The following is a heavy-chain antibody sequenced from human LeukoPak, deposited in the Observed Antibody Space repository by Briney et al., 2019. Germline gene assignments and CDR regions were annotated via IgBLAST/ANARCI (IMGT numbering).Heavy chain of an antibody. D-gene: IGHD2-2*01. CDR1: GFTFSSYW. J-gene: IGHJ4*02. CDR2: ISGSGGST. CDR3: AAPPRYCSSTSCRVFNY. Sequence: GGSLRLSCAASGFTFSSYWMSWVRQAPGKGLEWVSAISGSGGSTYYADSVKGRFTISRDNSKNTLYLQMNSLRAEDTAVYYCAAPPRYCSSTSCRVFNYWGQGTLVTVSS. V-gene: IGHV3-23*01.